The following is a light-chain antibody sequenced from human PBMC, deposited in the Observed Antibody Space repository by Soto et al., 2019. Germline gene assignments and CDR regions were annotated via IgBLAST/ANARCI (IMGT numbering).Light chain of an antibody. V-gene: IGKV1-33*01. J-gene: IGKJ5*01. Sequence: DIQMTQSPSSLSASVGDRVTITCQASQDINSYLSWYQQRPGKAPKLLIYDAFTLETGVPSRFSESGAGTDFIFTISSLQPEDFATYYCQQYDTFPVTFGQGTRLEIK. CDR3: QQYDTFPVT. CDR1: QDINSY. CDR2: DAF.